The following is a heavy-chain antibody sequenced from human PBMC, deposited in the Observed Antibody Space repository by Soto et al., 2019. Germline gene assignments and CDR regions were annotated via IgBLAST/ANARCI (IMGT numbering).Heavy chain of an antibody. CDR3: AREMGACSDSSGYPGAYDY. J-gene: IGHJ4*02. D-gene: IGHD6-19*01. V-gene: IGHV3-48*02. CDR2: ITSKSTTI. Sequence: GGSLRLSCAASGFTFTSYSMNWVRQAPGQGLEWVSYITSKSTTIKYADSVKGRFTVSRDNAKNSLYLQLNSLRDEDTAVYYCAREMGACSDSSGYPGAYDYWGQGSLVTVSS. CDR1: GFTFTSYS.